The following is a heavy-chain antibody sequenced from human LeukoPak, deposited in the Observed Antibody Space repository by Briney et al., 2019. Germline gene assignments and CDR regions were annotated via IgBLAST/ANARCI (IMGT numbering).Heavy chain of an antibody. CDR2: IWYDGSNK. V-gene: IGHV3-33*01. J-gene: IGHJ4*02. CDR3: ARGQLHYYDSSGYSY. CDR1: GFTFSSYG. D-gene: IGHD3-22*01. Sequence: QPGRSLRLSCAASGFTFSSYGMHWVRQAPGKGLEWVAVIWYDGSNKYYADSVKGRFTISRDNSKNTLYLQMNSLRAEDTAVYYCARGQLHYYDSSGYSYWGQGTLVTVSS.